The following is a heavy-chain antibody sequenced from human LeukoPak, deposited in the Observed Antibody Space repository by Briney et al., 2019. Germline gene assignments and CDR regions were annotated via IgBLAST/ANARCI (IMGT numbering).Heavy chain of an antibody. J-gene: IGHJ4*02. CDR1: GGSFSGYY. CDR2: INHSGST. D-gene: IGHD2-2*01. V-gene: IGHV4-34*01. Sequence: SETLSLTCAVYGGSFSGYYWSWIRQPPGKGLEWIGEINHSGSTNYNPSLKSRVTISGDTSKNQFSLKLSSVTAADTAVYYCARGDCSSTSRYFDYWGQGTLVTVSS. CDR3: ARGDCSSTSRYFDY.